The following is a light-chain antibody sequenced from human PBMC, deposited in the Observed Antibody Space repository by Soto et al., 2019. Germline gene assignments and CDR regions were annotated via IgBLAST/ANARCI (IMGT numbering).Light chain of an antibody. Sequence: EIVMTQSPATMSVCPGERATLSCRASQSVRSNLAWYQQKPGQAPRLLIYGASTRATGIPARFSGSGSGTEFTLTVSSLQSEDFAVYYCQQYNNWPPITFGQGTRLEIK. CDR2: GAS. CDR3: QQYNNWPPIT. CDR1: QSVRSN. J-gene: IGKJ5*01. V-gene: IGKV3-15*01.